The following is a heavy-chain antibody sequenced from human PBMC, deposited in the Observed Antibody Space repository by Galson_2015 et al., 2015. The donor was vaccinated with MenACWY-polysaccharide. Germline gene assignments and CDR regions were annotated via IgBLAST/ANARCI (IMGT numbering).Heavy chain of an antibody. J-gene: IGHJ3*02. CDR2: ISYDGSNK. Sequence: SLRLSCAASGFTFSSYGMYWVRQAPGKGLEWVAVISYDGSNKNYADSVKGRFTISRDNSKNTLYLQMNSLRAEDTALYYCAKGLEYDSSGYHQGDAFDIWGQGTMVTVSS. CDR1: GFTFSSYG. V-gene: IGHV3-30*18. D-gene: IGHD3-22*01. CDR3: AKGLEYDSSGYHQGDAFDI.